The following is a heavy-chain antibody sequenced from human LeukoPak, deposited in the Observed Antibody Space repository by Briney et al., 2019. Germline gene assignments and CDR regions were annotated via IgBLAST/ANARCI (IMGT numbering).Heavy chain of an antibody. CDR1: GFTFRSYG. CDR2: IRYDGSNK. Sequence: GGSLRLSCAASGFTFRSYGMHWVRQAPGKGLEWVAYIRYDGSNKFYTVSVKGRFTISRDNSKNTLYLQMNSLRSEDTGVYYCARDNWDIVVVVAAPVDAFDIWGQGTMVTVSS. V-gene: IGHV3-30*02. D-gene: IGHD2-15*01. J-gene: IGHJ3*02. CDR3: ARDNWDIVVVVAAPVDAFDI.